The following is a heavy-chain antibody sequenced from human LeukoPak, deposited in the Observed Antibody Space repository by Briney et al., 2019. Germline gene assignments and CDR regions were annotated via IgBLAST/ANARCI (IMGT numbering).Heavy chain of an antibody. V-gene: IGHV1-69*04. CDR3: ARDEKRYYYDSSGYYYDY. J-gene: IGHJ4*02. CDR1: GGTFSSYA. D-gene: IGHD3-22*01. CDR2: IIPILGIA. Sequence: SAKVSCKASGGTFSSYAISWVRQAPGQGLEWMGRIIPILGIANYAQKFQGRVTITADKSTSTAYMELSSLRSEDTAVYYCARDEKRYYYDSSGYYYDYWGQGTLVTVSS.